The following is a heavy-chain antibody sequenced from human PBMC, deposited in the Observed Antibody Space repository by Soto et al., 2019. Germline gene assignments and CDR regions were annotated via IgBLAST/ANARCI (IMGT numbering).Heavy chain of an antibody. CDR3: ARGLEWSWSLDP. J-gene: IGHJ5*02. D-gene: IGHD3-3*01. CDR1: GYTFTSYD. Sequence: QVQLVQSGAEVKKPGASVKVSCKASGYTFTSYDINWVRQATGQGLEWMGWMNPNSGNTGYAQKFQGRVTMTRNTSISTPYMELSSLRSEDTAMYYCARGLEWSWSLDPWGQGTLVTVSS. V-gene: IGHV1-8*01. CDR2: MNPNSGNT.